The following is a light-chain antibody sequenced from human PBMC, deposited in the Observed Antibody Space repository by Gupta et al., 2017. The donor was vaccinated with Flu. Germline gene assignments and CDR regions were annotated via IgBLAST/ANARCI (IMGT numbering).Light chain of an antibody. CDR3: QNYNSAPLT. V-gene: IGKV1-27*01. CDR1: QGISKY. J-gene: IGKJ1*01. CDR2: AAS. Sequence: MPTTHPPSSLSASVGDRVTITCRASQGISKYLAWYQQKPGKGPKLLIYAASTLQSGVPSRFSGSGSGTDFTLTISSLQPEDVATYYCQNYNSAPLTFGQGTKVEIK.